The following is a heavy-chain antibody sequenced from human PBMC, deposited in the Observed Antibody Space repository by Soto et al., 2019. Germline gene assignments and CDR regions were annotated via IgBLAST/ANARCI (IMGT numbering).Heavy chain of an antibody. CDR1: GFTFSSYG. CDR3: AREKGYNWFDP. V-gene: IGHV3-33*01. Sequence: QVQLVESGGGVVQPGRSLRLSCAASGFTFSSYGMHWVRQAPGKGLEWVAVIWYDGSNKYYADSVKGRFTISRDNSKNTLYLQMNSLRAEDPAVYYCAREKGYNWFDPWGQGTLVTVSS. J-gene: IGHJ5*02. CDR2: IWYDGSNK.